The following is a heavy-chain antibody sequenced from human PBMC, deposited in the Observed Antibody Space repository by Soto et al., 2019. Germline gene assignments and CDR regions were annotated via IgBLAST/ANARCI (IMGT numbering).Heavy chain of an antibody. Sequence: GTLRLSCAGPGFDFSLFAMHWVRLAAGRGLSSVSAIRNHGGPRYYAKPVKSRFTISRDNTKNTLYLQMGSLRVDDTAVYYCVRRSAMAEWWFDPWGPGTQVTVAS. D-gene: IGHD6-19*01. CDR2: IRNHGGPR. V-gene: IGHV3-64*01. CDR1: GFDFSLFA. J-gene: IGHJ5*02. CDR3: VRRSAMAEWWFDP.